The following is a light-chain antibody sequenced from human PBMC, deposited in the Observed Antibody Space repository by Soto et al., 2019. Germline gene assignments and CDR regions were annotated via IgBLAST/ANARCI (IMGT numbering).Light chain of an antibody. CDR2: GAS. CDR1: QSVTNSY. Sequence: EIVMTQSPVTLSVSPGERATLSCRASQSVTNSYLAWYQQKPGQAPRLLIFGASTRAAGIPARFSGSGSGTEFTLTISSLQSEDFAVYYCQQYNKWPITFGQGTRLEIK. J-gene: IGKJ5*01. CDR3: QQYNKWPIT. V-gene: IGKV3-15*01.